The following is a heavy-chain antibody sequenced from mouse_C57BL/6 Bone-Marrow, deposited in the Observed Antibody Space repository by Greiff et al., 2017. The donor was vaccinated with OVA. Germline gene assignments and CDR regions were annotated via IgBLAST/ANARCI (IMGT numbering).Heavy chain of an antibody. J-gene: IGHJ2*01. CDR2: IDPSDSYT. CDR1: GYTFTSYW. D-gene: IGHD1-1*01. V-gene: IGHV1-50*01. Sequence: QVQLQQPGAELVKPGASVQLSCKASGYTFTSYWMQWVKQRPGQGLEWIGEIDPSDSYTNYNQKFKGKATLTVDTSSSTAYMQLSSLTSEDSAVYYCARPFTTVPYYFDYWGQGTTLTVSS. CDR3: ARPFTTVPYYFDY.